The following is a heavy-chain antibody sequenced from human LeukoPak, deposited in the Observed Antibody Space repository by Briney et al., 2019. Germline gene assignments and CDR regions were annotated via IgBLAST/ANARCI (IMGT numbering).Heavy chain of an antibody. D-gene: IGHD6-19*01. V-gene: IGHV3-53*01. CDR3: GRNLYSSGWKNYLDS. Sequence: VXXXPGKXXXXVXVLYSDGGTYYADSVKGRFTISRDSSKNTLYLQMNNVRAEDTAVYYCGRNLYSSGWKNYLDSWGQGTLVTVSS. J-gene: IGHJ4*02. CDR2: LYSDGGT.